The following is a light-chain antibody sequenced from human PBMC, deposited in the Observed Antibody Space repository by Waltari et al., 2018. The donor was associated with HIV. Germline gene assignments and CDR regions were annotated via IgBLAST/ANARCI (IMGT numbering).Light chain of an antibody. CDR1: GTVEAN. J-gene: IGKJ1*01. Sequence: ETLMTQSPAIVSASPGEGVTLSCRARGTVEANIAWYKQKFGQAPRLLIFGASTRASAIPERLIGSGSGTDFTLTINNLQSEDFAVYYCQQYNRWPWTFGQGTRVEV. CDR3: QQYNRWPWT. CDR2: GAS. V-gene: IGKV3-15*01.